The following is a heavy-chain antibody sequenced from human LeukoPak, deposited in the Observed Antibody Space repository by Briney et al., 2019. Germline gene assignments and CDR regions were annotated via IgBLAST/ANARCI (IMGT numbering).Heavy chain of an antibody. CDR1: GFTLSSHW. V-gene: IGHV3-7*01. CDR2: INLDGSEK. D-gene: IGHD3-22*01. J-gene: IGHJ4*02. Sequence: GGSLRLSCAASGFTLSSHWMSWVRQAPGKGLEWVANINLDGSEKYYVDSVKGRFTISRDNAKNSLYLQMNSLRAEDTAVYFCAREGVVVGMEGFDYWGQGTLVTVSS. CDR3: AREGVVVGMEGFDY.